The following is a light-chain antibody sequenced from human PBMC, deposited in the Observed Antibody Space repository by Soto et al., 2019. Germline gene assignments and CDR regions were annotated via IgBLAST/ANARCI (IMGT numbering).Light chain of an antibody. J-gene: IGLJ1*01. CDR3: SSYTSSSTLV. Sequence: QSVLTQPASVSGSPGQSIAISCTGTSNDIGGYDYVSWYQHHPGKAPKLMIYDVSNRPSGVSNRFSGSKSGNTASLTISWLQAEDEADYYCSSYTSSSTLVFGTGTKVTVL. CDR1: SNDIGGYDY. CDR2: DVS. V-gene: IGLV2-14*03.